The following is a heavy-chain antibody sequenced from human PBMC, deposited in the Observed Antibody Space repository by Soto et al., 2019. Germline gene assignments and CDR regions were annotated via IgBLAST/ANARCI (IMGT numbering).Heavy chain of an antibody. D-gene: IGHD2-15*01. CDR2: IIPILGIA. V-gene: IGHV1-69*08. CDR1: GCTFSSYT. CDR3: ARESDIVVVVAASGVFDY. J-gene: IGHJ4*02. Sequence: QVQLVQSGAEVKKPGSSVKVSCKASGCTFSSYTISWVRQAPGQGLEWMGRIIPILGIANYAQKFQGRVTITSDKSTSTAYMELSSLRSEDTAVYYCARESDIVVVVAASGVFDYWGQGTLVTVSS.